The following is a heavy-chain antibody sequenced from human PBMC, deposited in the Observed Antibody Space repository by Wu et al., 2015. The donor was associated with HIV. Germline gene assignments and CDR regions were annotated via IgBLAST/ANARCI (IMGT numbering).Heavy chain of an antibody. CDR3: ARRHSLQYFDWSLDY. Sequence: QVQLVQSGAEVKKPGSSVKVSCKASGGTFNNYAISWVRQVPGQGLEWMGWMNPNSGNTGYAQKFQGRVTMTSNTSIATAYMELSSLRSDDTAIYYCARRHSLQYFDWSLDYWGQGTLVTVSS. CDR2: MNPNSGNT. D-gene: IGHD3-9*01. V-gene: IGHV1-8*02. CDR1: GGTFNNYA. J-gene: IGHJ4*02.